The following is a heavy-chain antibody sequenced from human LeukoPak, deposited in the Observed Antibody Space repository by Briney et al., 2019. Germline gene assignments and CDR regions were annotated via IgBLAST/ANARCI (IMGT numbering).Heavy chain of an antibody. Sequence: PGGSLRLSCAASGFTFSDYYMSWIRQAPGKGLEWVSYISSSGSTIYYADSVKGRFTISRDNAKNSLYLQMNSLRAEDTAVYYCARFSLYSGSWSPLDYWGQGTLVTVSS. CDR2: ISSSGSTI. J-gene: IGHJ4*02. D-gene: IGHD6-13*01. V-gene: IGHV3-11*01. CDR3: ARFSLYSGSWSPLDY. CDR1: GFTFSDYY.